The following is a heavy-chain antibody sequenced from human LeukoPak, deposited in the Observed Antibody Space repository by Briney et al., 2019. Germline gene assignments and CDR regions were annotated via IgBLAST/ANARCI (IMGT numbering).Heavy chain of an antibody. Sequence: GGYLRLSCAASGFTFSTYAMSWVPQAPAKGQERVSSIRGSDGSTYYAASEKGRFAISRDNSKNTLYLQMNSLRPEDTAVYYCAKDVYGDYGGLDYWGQRTLVTVSS. CDR2: IRGSDGST. D-gene: IGHD4-17*01. CDR3: AKDVYGDYGGLDY. V-gene: IGHV3-23*01. J-gene: IGHJ4*02. CDR1: GFTFSTYA.